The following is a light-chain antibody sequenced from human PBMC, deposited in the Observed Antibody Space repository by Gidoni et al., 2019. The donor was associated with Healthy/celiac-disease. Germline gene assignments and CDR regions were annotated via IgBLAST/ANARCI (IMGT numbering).Light chain of an antibody. Sequence: EIVMTHSPASLSVSPGQRAILSCRASQSVSSNLAWYQQKPGQAPRLLIYGASTRATGITARFSGSGSGTEFTLNISSLQSEDFAVYYCQQYNNWPPGTFGQGTKVEIK. CDR2: GAS. J-gene: IGKJ1*01. CDR3: QQYNNWPPGT. CDR1: QSVSSN. V-gene: IGKV3D-15*01.